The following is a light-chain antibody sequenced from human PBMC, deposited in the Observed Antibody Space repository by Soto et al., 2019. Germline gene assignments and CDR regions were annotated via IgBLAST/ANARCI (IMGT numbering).Light chain of an antibody. CDR2: GAS. J-gene: IGKJ3*01. V-gene: IGKV1-27*01. CDR1: QAISHF. CDR3: QKYNTGPFT. Sequence: DIQMAQSPSSLSAAVGDRVTITCRASQAISHFLAWYQQKPGKSPQLLIYGASTLQSGVPSRFSGSGSGTDFTLTISSLQTEDVGTYYCQKYNTGPFTFGPGTNVDL.